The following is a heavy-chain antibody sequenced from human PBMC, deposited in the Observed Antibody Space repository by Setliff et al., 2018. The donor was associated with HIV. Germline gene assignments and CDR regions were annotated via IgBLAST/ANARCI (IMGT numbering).Heavy chain of an antibody. CDR1: GGSVMSSVYY. Sequence: SETLSLTCSVSGGSVMSSVYYWAWIRQPPGKGLEWIGSISFSGTYLNPSLKSRVTISVDTSKNQFSLKLSSVTAADTAVYYCARGRYRAAFDIWGQGTMVTVSS. J-gene: IGHJ3*02. CDR2: ISFSGT. D-gene: IGHD2-2*02. CDR3: ARGRYRAAFDI. V-gene: IGHV4-39*07.